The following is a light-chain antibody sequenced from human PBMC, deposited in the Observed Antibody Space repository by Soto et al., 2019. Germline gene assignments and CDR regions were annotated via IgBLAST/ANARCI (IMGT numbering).Light chain of an antibody. J-gene: IGKJ5*01. CDR3: QQLKSNLIT. V-gene: IGKV1-9*01. CDR2: AAS. Sequence: NPLTQSGCFLSAAIGDRVPIAFRASQGINSYLAWYQQKPGKAPKLLIYAASTLQSGVPSRFSGSGSGTEFTLTISSLQPEDFATYYCQQLKSNLITFGQGSRLATK. CDR1: QGINSY.